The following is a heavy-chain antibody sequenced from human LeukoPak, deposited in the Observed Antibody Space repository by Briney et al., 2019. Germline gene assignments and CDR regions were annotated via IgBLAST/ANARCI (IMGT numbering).Heavy chain of an antibody. D-gene: IGHD3-22*01. CDR2: IYHSGST. V-gene: IGHV4-30-2*01. CDR3: ARGNPYYYDTSGYSDHDAFDI. Sequence: SQTLSLTCAVSGGSISSGTYSWSWIRQPPGTGLEWIGYIYHSGSTYYNPSLKSRVTMSVDRYKNQFSLKQSSVTAADTAVYYCARGNPYYYDTSGYSDHDAFDIWGQGTMVIVSS. CDR1: GGSISSGTYS. J-gene: IGHJ3*02.